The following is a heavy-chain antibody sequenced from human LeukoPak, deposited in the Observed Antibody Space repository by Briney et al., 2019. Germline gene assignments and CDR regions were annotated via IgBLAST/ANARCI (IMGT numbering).Heavy chain of an antibody. J-gene: IGHJ3*02. D-gene: IGHD4-17*01. CDR3: ARDPTTVTKGLDI. CDR2: VSYIGST. CDR1: GDSFTSHY. V-gene: IGHV4-59*11. Sequence: PSETLSLTCTVSGDSFTSHYWTWVRQSPGRGLEWIGYVSYIGSTKYNPSLKSRVTISVDTSKNQFSLKLSSVTAADTAVYYCARDPTTVTKGLDIWGQGTMVTVSS.